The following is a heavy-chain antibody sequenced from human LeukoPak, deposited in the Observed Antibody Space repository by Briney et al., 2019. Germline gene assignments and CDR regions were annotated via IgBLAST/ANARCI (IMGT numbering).Heavy chain of an antibody. Sequence: ASMKVSCKASGYTFTGYYMHWVRQAPGQGLEWMGRINPNSGGTNYAQKFQGRVTMTRDTSISTAYMELSRLRSDDTAVYYCASGPYNWNDGGDYWGQGTLVTVSS. D-gene: IGHD1-20*01. J-gene: IGHJ4*02. CDR1: GYTFTGYY. V-gene: IGHV1-2*06. CDR3: ASGPYNWNDGGDY. CDR2: INPNSGGT.